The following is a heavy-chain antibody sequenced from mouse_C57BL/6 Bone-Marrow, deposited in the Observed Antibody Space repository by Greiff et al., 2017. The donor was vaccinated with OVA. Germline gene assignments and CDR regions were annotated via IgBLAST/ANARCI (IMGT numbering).Heavy chain of an antibody. J-gene: IGHJ1*03. CDR2: ISYDGSN. D-gene: IGHD1-1*01. CDR3: AREITTEYFDV. V-gene: IGHV3-6*01. Sequence: EVKLQESGPGLVKPSQSLSLTCSVTGYSITSGYYWNWIRQFPGNKLEWMGYISYDGSNNYNPSLKNRISITRDTSKNQFFLKLNSVITEDTATYYCAREITTEYFDVWGTGTTVTVSS. CDR1: GYSITSGYY.